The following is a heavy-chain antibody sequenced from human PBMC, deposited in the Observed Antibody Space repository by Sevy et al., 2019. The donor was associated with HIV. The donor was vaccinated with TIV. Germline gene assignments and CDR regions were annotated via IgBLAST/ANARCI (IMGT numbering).Heavy chain of an antibody. CDR2: IRPDGSDK. D-gene: IGHD1-26*01. CDR3: ARGVGLDC. CDR1: GFTFSPYW. Sequence: GGSLRLSCAASGFTFSPYWMTWVRQAPGKGLEWVANIRPDGSDKYYVDSVKGPFTSSRDNAKNSRYLQMNSLRADDTAMYYCARGVGLDCWGQGALVTVSS. V-gene: IGHV3-7*01. J-gene: IGHJ4*02.